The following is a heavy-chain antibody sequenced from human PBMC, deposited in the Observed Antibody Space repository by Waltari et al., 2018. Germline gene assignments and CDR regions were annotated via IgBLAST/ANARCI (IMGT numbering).Heavy chain of an antibody. CDR2: IHADGSAT. J-gene: IGHJ4*02. V-gene: IGHV3-74*01. CDR3: ARGGHFDWLPTDY. Sequence: EVQLVESGGGLVQPGGSLRLSCEASGFTSGSYWMYWVRQAPGKGLVWVSRIHADGSATTYADSVMGRFTISRDNAKNTVFLQMNSLRAEDTAVYYCARGGHFDWLPTDYWGQGTLVTVSS. D-gene: IGHD3-9*01. CDR1: GFTSGSYW.